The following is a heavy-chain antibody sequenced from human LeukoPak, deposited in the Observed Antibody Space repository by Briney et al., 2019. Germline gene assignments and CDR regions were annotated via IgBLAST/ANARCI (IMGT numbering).Heavy chain of an antibody. D-gene: IGHD4-23*01. J-gene: IGHJ4*02. CDR1: GGSISSGGYY. V-gene: IGHV4-31*03. CDR3: ARGRVYGGNQPYYFDY. Sequence: PSQTLSLTSTVSGGSISSGGYYWSWIRQHPGKGLEWIGYIYYSGRTYYNPSLKSRVTISVDTSKNQFSLKLSSVTAADTAVYYCARGRVYGGNQPYYFDYWGQGTLVTVSS. CDR2: IYYSGRT.